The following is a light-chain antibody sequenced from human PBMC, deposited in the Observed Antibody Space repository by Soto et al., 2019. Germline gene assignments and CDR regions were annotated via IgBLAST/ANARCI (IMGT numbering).Light chain of an antibody. CDR1: QPVSSNF. J-gene: IGKJ5*01. V-gene: IGKV3-20*01. Sequence: ELVLTQSPGTLSLSPGESAALSCRASQPVSSNFLAWYQQKPGQAPRLLIYGVSSRASGISDRFFGSGSGTDFTLTINRLEPEDFAVYYCQQYANSPITFGQGTRLEMK. CDR3: QQYANSPIT. CDR2: GVS.